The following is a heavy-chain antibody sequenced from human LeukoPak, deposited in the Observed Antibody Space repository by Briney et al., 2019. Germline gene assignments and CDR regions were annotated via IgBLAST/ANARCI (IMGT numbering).Heavy chain of an antibody. Sequence: GGSLRLSCAASGFTFSSYTMSWVRQAPGEGLEWLSAINGRGNTYYADSVKGRFTVYRDNSKKTVWLQMNSLRAEDTAVYYCAKKGGSSGRYDYLDYWGQGTLVTVSS. D-gene: IGHD6-19*01. V-gene: IGHV3-23*01. CDR3: AKKGGSSGRYDYLDY. CDR2: INGRGNT. J-gene: IGHJ4*02. CDR1: GFTFSSYT.